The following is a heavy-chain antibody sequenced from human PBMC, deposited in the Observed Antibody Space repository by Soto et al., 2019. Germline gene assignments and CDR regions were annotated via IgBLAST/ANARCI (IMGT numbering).Heavy chain of an antibody. J-gene: IGHJ6*01. Sequence: ASVKVSCKDSGGTFSSYAISWGRQAPGHGLEWIGGVIPIFGTAKYAEKFQGRVTITADKCTRTAYIEMSILRSDDTPLDYCSRXEPVRCGGGSFYYGKYYGMAVWGQGSTVTVSS. V-gene: IGHV1-69*06. CDR2: VIPIFGTA. CDR1: GGTFSSYA. CDR3: SRXEPVRCGGGSFYYGKYYGMAV. D-gene: IGHD2-15*01.